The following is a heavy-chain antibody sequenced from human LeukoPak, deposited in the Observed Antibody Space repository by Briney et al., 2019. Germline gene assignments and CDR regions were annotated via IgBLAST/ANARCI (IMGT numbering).Heavy chain of an antibody. CDR2: ISNSGGVT. J-gene: IGHJ4*02. D-gene: IGHD5-24*01. V-gene: IGHV3-23*01. Sequence: GGSLRLSCAASAFNFRFYAMCWVRQAPGKGPEWVSAISNSGGVTYYGDSVKGRFTMSRDNSKNTLFLQMDSLRADDTAICYCANIIDGSLGYWGQGTLVTVSS. CDR1: AFNFRFYA. CDR3: ANIIDGSLGY.